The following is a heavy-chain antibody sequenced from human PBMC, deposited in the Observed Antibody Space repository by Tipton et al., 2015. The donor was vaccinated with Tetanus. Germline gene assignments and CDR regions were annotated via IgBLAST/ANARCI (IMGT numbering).Heavy chain of an antibody. V-gene: IGHV4-31*03. CDR3: ARPSRGAVTGLAPDGFDI. D-gene: IGHD6-19*01. Sequence: LRLSCNVSGDSIRSGSHYWNWIRQPPGKGLVWIGYIYYTGTTYYNPSLKGRVTISVDTSRNQFCLKVTSLTAADTAVYYCARPSRGAVTGLAPDGFDIWGPGTMVTVSS. CDR1: GDSIRSGSHY. CDR2: IYYTGTT. J-gene: IGHJ3*02.